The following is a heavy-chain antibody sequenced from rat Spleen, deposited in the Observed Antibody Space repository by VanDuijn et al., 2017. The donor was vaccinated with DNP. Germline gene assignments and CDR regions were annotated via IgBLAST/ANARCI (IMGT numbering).Heavy chain of an antibody. CDR3: VRVRSTGVDYGLDV. J-gene: IGHJ4*01. Sequence: EVQLVESGGDLVRPGRSLKLSCVVSGFTFNDYWMTWIRQVPGKGLEWVASISTSCGSTYYPDAMKGRFSISRDNAINTLYMQMNSLRSEDTATYYCVRVRSTGVDYGLDVWGQGTSVTVSS. D-gene: IGHD4-1*01. CDR1: GFTFNDYW. CDR2: ISTSCGST. V-gene: IGHV5-31*01.